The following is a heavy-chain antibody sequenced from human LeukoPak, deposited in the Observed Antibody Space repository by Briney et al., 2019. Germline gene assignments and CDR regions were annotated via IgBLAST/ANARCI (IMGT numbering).Heavy chain of an antibody. J-gene: IGHJ4*02. CDR3: AKTRGYSSGWYYFDY. CDR2: ISYDGSNK. V-gene: IGHV3-30*18. D-gene: IGHD6-19*01. Sequence: PGRSLRLSCAASGFTFSSYGMHWVRQAPGKGLEWVAVISYDGSNKYYADSVKGRFTISRDNSKNTLYQQMNSLRAEDTAVYYCAKTRGYSSGWYYFDYWGQGTLVTVSS. CDR1: GFTFSSYG.